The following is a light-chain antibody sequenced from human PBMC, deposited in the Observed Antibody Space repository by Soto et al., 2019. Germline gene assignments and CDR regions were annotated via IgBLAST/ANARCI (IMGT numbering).Light chain of an antibody. Sequence: QSSLTQPPSASGPPGQSVTIYCTGTKNDIGVYDFVSWYQHHPGKAPRLIIYEVVQRPSGVPDRFSGSKSGNTASLTVSGLQAADEADYFCKSYAGSKPYVFGSGTKVTVL. CDR1: KNDIGVYDF. CDR3: KSYAGSKPYV. V-gene: IGLV2-8*01. CDR2: EVV. J-gene: IGLJ1*01.